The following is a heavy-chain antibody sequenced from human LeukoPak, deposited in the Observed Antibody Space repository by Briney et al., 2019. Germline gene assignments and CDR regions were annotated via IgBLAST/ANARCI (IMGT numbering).Heavy chain of an antibody. J-gene: IGHJ6*02. CDR1: GYTFTSYD. D-gene: IGHD2-15*01. CDR3: ARRGWFYYGMDV. V-gene: IGHV1-8*01. Sequence: ASVTVSCKASGYTFTSYDINWVRQATGQGLEWMGWMNPNSGNTGYAQKFQGRVTMTRNTSISTAYMELSSLRSEDTAVYYCARRGWFYYGMDVWGQGTTVTVSS. CDR2: MNPNSGNT.